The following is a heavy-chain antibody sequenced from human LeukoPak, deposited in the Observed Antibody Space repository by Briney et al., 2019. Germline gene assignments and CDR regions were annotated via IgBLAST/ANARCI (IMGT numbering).Heavy chain of an antibody. D-gene: IGHD6-6*01. CDR2: IYYSGST. J-gene: IGHJ4*02. CDR3: AVSVAARPFDY. CDR1: GGSISSGSYY. Sequence: SETLSLTCTVSGGSISSGSYYWGWIRQPPGKGLEWIGSIYYSGSTYYNPSLKSRVTISVDTSKNQFSLKLSSVTAADTAVYYCAVSVAARPFDYWGQGTLVTVSS. V-gene: IGHV4-39*01.